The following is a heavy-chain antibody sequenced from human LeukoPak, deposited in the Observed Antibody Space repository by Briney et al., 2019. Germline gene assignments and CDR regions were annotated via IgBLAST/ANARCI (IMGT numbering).Heavy chain of an antibody. CDR3: AKDRLDGYNFRGMDV. D-gene: IGHD5-24*01. CDR2: ISSGGRNE. V-gene: IGHV3-30*18. J-gene: IGHJ6*02. CDR1: GFAFSDYG. Sequence: GGSLRLSCAASGFAFSDYGMHWVRQAPGKGLEWVAVISSGGRNEYYADSVRGRSTISRDNSKNTVYMQLRSLRGEDTAVYYCAKDRLDGYNFRGMDVWGQGTTVSVSS.